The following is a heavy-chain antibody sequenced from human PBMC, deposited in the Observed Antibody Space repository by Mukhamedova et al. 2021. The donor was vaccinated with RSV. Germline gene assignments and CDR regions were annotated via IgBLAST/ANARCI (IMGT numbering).Heavy chain of an antibody. Sequence: PGQGLEWMGWINPNSGGTNYAQKFQGRVTMTRDTSISTAYMELSRLRSDDTAVYYCARGRGGDIWGQGTLVT. CDR2: INPNSGGT. J-gene: IGHJ3*02. D-gene: IGHD3-10*01. V-gene: IGHV1-2*02. CDR3: ARGRGGDI.